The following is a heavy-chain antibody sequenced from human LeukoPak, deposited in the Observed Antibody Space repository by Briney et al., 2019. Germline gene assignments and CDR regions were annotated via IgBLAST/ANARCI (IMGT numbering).Heavy chain of an antibody. CDR2: IYYSGST. D-gene: IGHD1-26*01. CDR3: ARNASDSGTSYFDY. V-gene: IGHV4-39*01. Sequence: PSETLSLTCTVSGGSISISTYYWGRIRQPPGKGLEWIGSIYYSGSTSYNPSLKSRVTMSVDTSKNQFSLKLDSVTAADTAVYYCARNASDSGTSYFDYWGQGTLVTVSS. J-gene: IGHJ4*02. CDR1: GGSISISTYY.